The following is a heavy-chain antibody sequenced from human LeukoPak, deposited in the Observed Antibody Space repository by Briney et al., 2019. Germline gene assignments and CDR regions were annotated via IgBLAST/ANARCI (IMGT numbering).Heavy chain of an antibody. CDR2: ISSSSTYI. Sequence: PGGSLRLSCAASTFTLSSYTMNWVRQAPGKGLEWVSSISSSSTYINYADSVKGRFTISRDNAKNSMALQMNSLRAEDTAVYYCARVRFAGPQAFDIWGQGTMATVAS. J-gene: IGHJ3*02. CDR3: ARVRFAGPQAFDI. CDR1: TFTLSSYT. V-gene: IGHV3-21*01. D-gene: IGHD4/OR15-4a*01.